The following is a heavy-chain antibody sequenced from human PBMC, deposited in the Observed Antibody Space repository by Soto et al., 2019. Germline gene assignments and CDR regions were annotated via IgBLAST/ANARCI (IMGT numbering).Heavy chain of an antibody. CDR3: LNGDYY. J-gene: IGHJ4*02. Sequence: GGSLRLSCAVSGFSFSTHYMNWVRQTPGKGLEWVSSINRDSTVIKYADSVKGRFTISRDNARNSLSLQMNSLRAEDTAVYYCLNGDYYVGPGTLVTVSS. V-gene: IGHV3-48*01. CDR1: GFSFSTHY. D-gene: IGHD3-16*01. CDR2: INRDSTVI.